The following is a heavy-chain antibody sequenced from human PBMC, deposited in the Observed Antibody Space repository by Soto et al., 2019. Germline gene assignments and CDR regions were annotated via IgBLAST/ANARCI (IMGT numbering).Heavy chain of an antibody. CDR2: IYRSGAT. Sequence: LRLSCAASGFTVTSNYLTWVRQAPGKGLEWVSVIYRSGATYYPDSVRGRFTASRDYSHNTLYLQMDSLRVEDTAVYYCARDSGMIRGSYGVDVWGPGTTVTVSS. CDR3: ARDSGMIRGSYGVDV. J-gene: IGHJ6*02. D-gene: IGHD3-10*01. CDR1: GFTVTSNY. V-gene: IGHV3-53*01.